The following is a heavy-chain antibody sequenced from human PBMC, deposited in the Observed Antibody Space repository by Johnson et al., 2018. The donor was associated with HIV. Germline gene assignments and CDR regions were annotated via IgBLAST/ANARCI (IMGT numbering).Heavy chain of an antibody. J-gene: IGHJ3*02. Sequence: QVQLVESGGGVVQPGRSLRLSCAASGFTFSSYAMHWVRQAPGKGLEWVAVISYDGSNKYYADSVKGRFTISRDNSKNTLYLQMNSLRAEDTAVYYCAKVRLQSITIFGVASDAFDIWGQGTMVTVS. CDR2: ISYDGSNK. V-gene: IGHV3-30*04. CDR1: GFTFSSYA. D-gene: IGHD3-3*01. CDR3: AKVRLQSITIFGVASDAFDI.